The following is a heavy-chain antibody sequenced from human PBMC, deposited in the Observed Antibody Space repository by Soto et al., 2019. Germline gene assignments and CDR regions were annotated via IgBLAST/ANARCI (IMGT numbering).Heavy chain of an antibody. Sequence: EVQLVESGGGLVQPGRSLRLSCAASGFTFDDYAMHWVRQAPGKGLEWVSGISWNSGSIGYADSVKGRFTISRDNAKNSLYLQMNSLRAEDTALYYGAKDIIATVTTFFDYWGQGTLVTVSS. CDR2: ISWNSGSI. CDR1: GFTFDDYA. V-gene: IGHV3-9*01. J-gene: IGHJ4*02. CDR3: AKDIIATVTTFFDY. D-gene: IGHD4-17*01.